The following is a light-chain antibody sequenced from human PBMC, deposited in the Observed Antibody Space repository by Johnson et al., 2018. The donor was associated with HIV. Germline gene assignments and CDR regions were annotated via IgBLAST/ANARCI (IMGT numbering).Light chain of an antibody. CDR1: SSNIGNNY. CDR3: GTWDSSLSVFYV. Sequence: QSVLTQPPSVSAAPGQKVTISCSGSSSNIGNNYVSWYQQLPGTAPKLLIYDNNKRPSGIPDRFSGSKSGTSATLGITGLQTGDEADYYCGTWDSSLSVFYVFGTATKVTVL. CDR2: DNN. V-gene: IGLV1-51*01. J-gene: IGLJ1*01.